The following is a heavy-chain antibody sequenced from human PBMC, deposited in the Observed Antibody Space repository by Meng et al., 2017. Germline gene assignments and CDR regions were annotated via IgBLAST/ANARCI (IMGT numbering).Heavy chain of an antibody. Sequence: KVSCKGSGYSFTSYWIGWVRQIPGKGLEWMGSIYPGDSDTSYSPSFQGQVTISADKSISTAYLQWSSLKASDTAMYYCASEYSYGYGSRAFDIWGQGTMVTVSS. CDR2: IYPGDSDT. CDR1: GYSFTSYW. CDR3: ASEYSYGYGSRAFDI. V-gene: IGHV5-51*01. J-gene: IGHJ3*02. D-gene: IGHD5-18*01.